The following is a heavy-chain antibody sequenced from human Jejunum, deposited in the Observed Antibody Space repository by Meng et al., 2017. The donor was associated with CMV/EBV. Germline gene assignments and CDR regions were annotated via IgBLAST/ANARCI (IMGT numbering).Heavy chain of an antibody. V-gene: IGHV3-43*01. Sequence: LPFDDYAIYWVRQVPGKGLEWVSLISWNGGQTYYADSVKGRFTISRENSKNSLFVQLNSLTTEDTALYFCVKDVAPTFDWSLQGFDYWGQRTLVTVSS. CDR3: VKDVAPTFDWSLQGFDY. D-gene: IGHD3-9*01. CDR2: ISWNGGQT. J-gene: IGHJ4*02. CDR1: LPFDDYA.